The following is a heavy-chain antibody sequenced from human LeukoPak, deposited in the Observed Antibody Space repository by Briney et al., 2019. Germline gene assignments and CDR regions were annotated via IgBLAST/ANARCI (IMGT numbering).Heavy chain of an antibody. V-gene: IGHV1-46*01. J-gene: IGHJ5*02. CDR2: INPSGGST. D-gene: IGHD3-3*01. CDR1: GYTFTSYY. CDR3: ARETRFLEWLYNWFDP. Sequence: ASVKVSCKASGYTFTSYYMHWVRQAPGQGLEWMGIINPSGGSTSYAQKFQGRVTMTRDTSTSTVYMELSSLRSEDTAVYYCARETRFLEWLYNWFDPWGQGTLVTVSS.